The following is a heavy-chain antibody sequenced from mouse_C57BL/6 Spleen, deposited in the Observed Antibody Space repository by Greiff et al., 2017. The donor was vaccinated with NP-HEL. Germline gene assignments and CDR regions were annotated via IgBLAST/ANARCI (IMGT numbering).Heavy chain of an antibody. J-gene: IGHJ4*01. D-gene: IGHD4-1*01. Sequence: QVQLQQPGAELVMPGASVKLSCKASGYTFTSYWMHWVKQRPGQGLEWIGEIDPSDSYTNYNQKFKGKSTLTVDKSSSTAYMQLSSLTSEDSAVYYGASRGWDDYAMDYGGQGTSVTVSS. CDR2: IDPSDSYT. CDR1: GYTFTSYW. CDR3: ASRGWDDYAMDY. V-gene: IGHV1-69*01.